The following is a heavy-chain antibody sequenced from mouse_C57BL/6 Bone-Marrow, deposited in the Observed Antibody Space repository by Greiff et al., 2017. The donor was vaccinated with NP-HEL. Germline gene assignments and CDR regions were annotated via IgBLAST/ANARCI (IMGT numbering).Heavy chain of an antibody. CDR2: IYPGSGST. Sequence: VQLQQPGAELVKPGASVKMSCKASGYTFTSYWITWVKQRPGQGLEWIGDIYPGSGSTNYNEKFKSKATLTVDTSSRTAYMQLSSLTSEDSAVYYCARGDGYWVAMDYWGQGTSVTVSS. D-gene: IGHD2-3*01. CDR1: GYTFTSYW. V-gene: IGHV1-55*01. CDR3: ARGDGYWVAMDY. J-gene: IGHJ4*01.